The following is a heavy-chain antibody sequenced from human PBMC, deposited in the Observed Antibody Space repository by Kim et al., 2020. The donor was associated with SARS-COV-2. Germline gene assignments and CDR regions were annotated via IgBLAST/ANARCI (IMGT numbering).Heavy chain of an antibody. D-gene: IGHD6-13*01. CDR3: ARGHIAAAGTRFVVIDP. Sequence: GGSLRLSCAASGFTFSSSSMSWVRQAPGKGLEWVSAISSSSCYIYYADSVKGRFTISRDNAKNSLYLQMNSLRAEDTAVYYCARGHIAAAGTRFVVIDPCGQATLVTVSS. CDR1: GFTFSSSS. V-gene: IGHV3-21*01. CDR2: ISSSSCYI. J-gene: IGHJ5*02.